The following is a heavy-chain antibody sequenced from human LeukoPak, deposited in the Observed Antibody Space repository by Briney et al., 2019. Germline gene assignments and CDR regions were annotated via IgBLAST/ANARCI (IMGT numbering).Heavy chain of an antibody. J-gene: IGHJ4*02. CDR3: ARVGTNGGTDS. CDR1: GASISTYY. V-gene: IGHV4-4*07. D-gene: IGHD7-27*01. CDR2: IYSSGST. Sequence: PSETLSLTCTVSGASISTYYWSWIRQPARKRLEWIGRIYSSGSTNYSPSLKSRVTMSVDTSKNQFTLHLSSVTAADTAVYFCARVGTNGGTDSWGQGTLVTVSS.